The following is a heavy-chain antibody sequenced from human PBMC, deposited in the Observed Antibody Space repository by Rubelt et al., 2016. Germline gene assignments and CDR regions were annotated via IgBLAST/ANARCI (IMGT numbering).Heavy chain of an antibody. J-gene: IGHJ4*02. CDR1: GDSVSSDSAA. Sequence: QVQLQQSGPGLVKPSQTLSLTCAISGDSVSSDSAAWSWIRQSPSRGLEWLGRTYYRSKWYNEYAVFMKSRITINPDTSKNQFSMQLNFVTPEDTAVYYCAREYSDGYFRYFDYWGQGTLVTVSS. D-gene: IGHD5-18*01. CDR3: AREYSDGYFRYFDY. CDR2: TYYRSKWYN. V-gene: IGHV6-1*01.